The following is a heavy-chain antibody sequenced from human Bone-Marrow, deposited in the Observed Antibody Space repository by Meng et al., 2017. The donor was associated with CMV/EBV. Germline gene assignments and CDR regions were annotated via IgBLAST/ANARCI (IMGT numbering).Heavy chain of an antibody. J-gene: IGHJ5*02. CDR1: GGSFSGYY. D-gene: IGHD3-10*01. Sequence: SETLSLTCAVYGGSFSGYYWSWIRQPPGKGLEWIGEINHSGSTNYNPSLKSRVTISVDTSKNQFSLKLSSVTAADTAVYYCARGHYGNWFYPWGQGTLVTVSS. CDR2: INHSGST. CDR3: ARGHYGNWFYP. V-gene: IGHV4-34*01.